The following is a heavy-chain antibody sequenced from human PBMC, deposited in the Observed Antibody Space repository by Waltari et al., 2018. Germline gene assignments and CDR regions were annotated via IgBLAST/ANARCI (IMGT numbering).Heavy chain of an antibody. CDR2: IYYSGST. D-gene: IGHD2-2*01. CDR3: ARANCSSTSCRMGYYYYGMDV. CDR1: GGSISSYY. V-gene: IGHV4-59*01. Sequence: QVQLQESGPGLVKPSETLSLTCTVSGGSISSYYWSWIRQHPGKGLEWIGYIYYSGSTNYNPSLKSRVTISVDTSKNQFSLKLSSVTAADTAVYYCARANCSSTSCRMGYYYYGMDVWGQGTTVTVSS. J-gene: IGHJ6*02.